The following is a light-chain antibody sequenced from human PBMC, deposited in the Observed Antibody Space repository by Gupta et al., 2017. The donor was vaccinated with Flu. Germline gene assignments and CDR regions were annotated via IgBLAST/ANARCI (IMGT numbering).Light chain of an antibody. J-gene: IGLJ3*02. Sequence: ISCTGSINDIVGYNLVSWYHHHPASPPRLLIYGVSRRPSGVPPRFSGSKSGNTAFLTVSGLQADDEAAYYCMSYTGNNEFAVFGGGTRLTVL. V-gene: IGLV2-8*01. CDR2: GVS. CDR1: INDIVGYNL. CDR3: MSYTGNNEFAV.